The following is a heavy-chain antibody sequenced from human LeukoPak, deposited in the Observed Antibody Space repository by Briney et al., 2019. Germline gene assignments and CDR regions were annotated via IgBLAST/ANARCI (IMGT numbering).Heavy chain of an antibody. CDR2: IRSNSEVK. CDR1: GFSFSSYS. Sequence: QPGGSLRLSCEASGFSFSSYSMKWVRQTPGKGLEWISYIRSNSEVKFYADSVKGRCTISRDDGKSSLYLHMNSLRDEDTAVYYCARGRQLTARSALDVWGRGTTVVVSS. D-gene: IGHD1-1*01. CDR3: ARGRQLTARSALDV. J-gene: IGHJ6*02. V-gene: IGHV3-48*02.